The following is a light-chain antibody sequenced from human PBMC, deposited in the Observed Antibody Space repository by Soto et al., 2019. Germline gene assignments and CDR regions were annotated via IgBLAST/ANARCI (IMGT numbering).Light chain of an antibody. CDR1: SNDVGGFDF. CDR2: EVS. J-gene: IGLJ3*02. V-gene: IGLV2-14*01. CDR3: NSYTSTSARV. Sequence: QSVLTQPASVSGSPGQSITISCTGTSNDVGGFDFVSWYQQHPGKAPKVIIYEVSNRPSGVSDRFSGSKSGNTASLTISGLQAEDEADYYFNSYTSTSARVFGGGTKLTVL.